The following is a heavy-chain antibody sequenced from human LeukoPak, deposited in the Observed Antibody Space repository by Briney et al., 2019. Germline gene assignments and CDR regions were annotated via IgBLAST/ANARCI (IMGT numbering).Heavy chain of an antibody. D-gene: IGHD3-16*01. CDR1: GFTFSGFW. V-gene: IGHV3-74*03. Sequence: GGSLRPSCAASGFTFSGFWMNWVRQAPGKGLVWVSPIDGDGGTTTYADSVKGRFTIYRDNARNTLHLQMISLGAEDTAVYYCARTMTGGFFDFWGQGTLVTVSS. CDR2: IDGDGGTT. CDR3: ARTMTGGFFDF. J-gene: IGHJ4*02.